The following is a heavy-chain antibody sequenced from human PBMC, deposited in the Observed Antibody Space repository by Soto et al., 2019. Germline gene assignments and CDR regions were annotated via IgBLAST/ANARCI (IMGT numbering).Heavy chain of an antibody. Sequence: EVQILESGGGMVQPGGSLRLSCAGSGFMLSSFAMTWVRQAPGKGLEWVSTSRSNGEHTYYADSVKGRFTVSRDNSKNTLFLEMSSLRAEDSAIYYCAKDSKSVSVSAARVYGMDVWGQGTTVTVSS. D-gene: IGHD2-2*01. V-gene: IGHV3-23*01. CDR2: SRSNGEHT. CDR1: GFMLSSFA. J-gene: IGHJ6*02. CDR3: AKDSKSVSVSAARVYGMDV.